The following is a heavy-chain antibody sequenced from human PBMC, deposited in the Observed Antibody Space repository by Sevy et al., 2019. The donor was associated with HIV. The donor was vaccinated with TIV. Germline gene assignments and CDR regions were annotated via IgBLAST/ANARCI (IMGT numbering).Heavy chain of an antibody. CDR2: ISDSGGNT. Sequence: GGSLRLSCAASGFTFSRYSMSWVRQSPGKGLEWVSVISDSGGNTIYADSVKGRFTVSRDNSRNTLYLQMNSLGAEDTAIYYCAIGLGYCSGGSCQHWVEGTLVTVSS. CDR3: AIGLGYCSGGSCQH. J-gene: IGHJ4*02. V-gene: IGHV3-23*01. D-gene: IGHD2-15*01. CDR1: GFTFSRYS.